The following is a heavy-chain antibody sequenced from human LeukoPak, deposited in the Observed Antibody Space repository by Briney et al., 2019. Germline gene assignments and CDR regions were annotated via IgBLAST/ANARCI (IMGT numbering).Heavy chain of an antibody. CDR3: ARVCGYCSSTSCHSIDY. CDR2: ISYDGSNK. D-gene: IGHD2-2*02. CDR1: GFTFSSYG. Sequence: GGSLRLSCAASGFTFSSYGMHWVRQAPGKGLEWVAVISYDGSNKYYADSVKGRFTISRDNSKNTLYLQMNSLRAEDTAVYYCARVCGYCSSTSCHSIDYWGQGTLVTVSS. V-gene: IGHV3-30*03. J-gene: IGHJ4*02.